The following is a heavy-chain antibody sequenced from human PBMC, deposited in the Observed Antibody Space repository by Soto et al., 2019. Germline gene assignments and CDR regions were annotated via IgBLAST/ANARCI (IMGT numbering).Heavy chain of an antibody. V-gene: IGHV3-33*01. CDR1: GFTFSSYG. D-gene: IGHD5-18*01. J-gene: IGHJ6*02. CDR3: ARDSRGYSYGYGMDV. Sequence: LRLSCAASGFTFSSYGMHWVRQAPGKGLEWVAVIWYDGSNKYYADSVKGRFTISRDNSKNTLYLQMNSLRAEDTAVYYCARDSRGYSYGYGMDVWGQGTTVTVSS. CDR2: IWYDGSNK.